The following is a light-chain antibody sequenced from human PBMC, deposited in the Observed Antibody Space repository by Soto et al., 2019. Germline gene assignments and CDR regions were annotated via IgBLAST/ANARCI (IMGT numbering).Light chain of an antibody. J-gene: IGLJ2*01. CDR2: DVD. V-gene: IGLV2-11*01. CDR3: CSYAGSSWI. CDR1: NSDVGHYNY. Sequence: QSALTQPRSVSGSPGQPVTISCTGTNSDVGHYNYVSWYQQHPGKAPKLIIFDVDKRPSGVPDRFSGSKSGNTASLTISGLQAEDEADYYCCSYAGSSWIFGGGTKVTVL.